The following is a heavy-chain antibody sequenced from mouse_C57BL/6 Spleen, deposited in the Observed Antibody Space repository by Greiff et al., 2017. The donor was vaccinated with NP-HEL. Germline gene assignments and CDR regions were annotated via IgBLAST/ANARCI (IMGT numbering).Heavy chain of an antibody. Sequence: DVKLQESGPGLVKPSQSLSLTCSVTGYSFTSGYYWNWIRQFPGNKLEWMGYISYDGSNNYNPSLKNRISITRDTSTNQFFLKLNSVTTEDTATYYCERERGGDMDYWGQGTSVTVSS. V-gene: IGHV3-6*01. CDR3: ERERGGDMDY. CDR2: ISYDGSN. CDR1: GYSFTSGYY. J-gene: IGHJ4*01.